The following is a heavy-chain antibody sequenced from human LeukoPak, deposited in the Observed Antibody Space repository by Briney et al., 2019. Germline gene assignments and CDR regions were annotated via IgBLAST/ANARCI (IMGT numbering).Heavy chain of an antibody. Sequence: QPGGSLRLSCAASGFTFSNYDMHWVRQAPGKGLEWVAVIWYDGSNKYYADSVKGRFTLSRDNSKKTLYLQMNSLRAEDTAVYFCAKRNSGNYFDDWGQGSLVTVSS. CDR2: IWYDGSNK. V-gene: IGHV3-33*06. J-gene: IGHJ4*02. CDR3: AKRNSGNYFDD. CDR1: GFTFSNYD. D-gene: IGHD1-26*01.